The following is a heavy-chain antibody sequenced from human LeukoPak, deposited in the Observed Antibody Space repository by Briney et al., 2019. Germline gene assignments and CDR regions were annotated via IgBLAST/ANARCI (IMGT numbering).Heavy chain of an antibody. Sequence: SETLSLTCAVYGGSFTGHHWNWIRQSAGKGLEWIREVNHRGTTNYNPSLKSRVTISVDTSKNQFFLKLTSVTAADTAVYYCARDPTTVVTLPYYFDFWGQGTLVTVSS. CDR3: ARDPTTVVTLPYYFDF. CDR1: GGSFTGHH. V-gene: IGHV4-34*01. CDR2: VNHRGTT. D-gene: IGHD4-23*01. J-gene: IGHJ4*02.